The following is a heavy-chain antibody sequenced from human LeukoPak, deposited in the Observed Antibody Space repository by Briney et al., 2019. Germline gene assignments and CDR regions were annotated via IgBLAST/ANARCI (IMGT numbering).Heavy chain of an antibody. CDR2: ISYDGSSK. CDR3: ARDQGVVVHGKYHYYGMDV. J-gene: IGHJ6*02. D-gene: IGHD3-22*01. V-gene: IGHV3-30*03. Sequence: GGSLRLSCAASGFTFSSYGIHWVRRAPGKGLEWVAAISYDGSSKYYADSVKGRFTISRDNSKNTLYLQMNSLRAEDTAVYYCARDQGVVVHGKYHYYGMDVWGQGTTVTASS. CDR1: GFTFSSYG.